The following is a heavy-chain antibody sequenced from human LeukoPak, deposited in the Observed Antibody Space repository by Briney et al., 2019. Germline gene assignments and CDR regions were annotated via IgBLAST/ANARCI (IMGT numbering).Heavy chain of an antibody. CDR2: IYHSGST. Sequence: TPSETLSLTCAVSGYSISSGYYWGWIRQPPGKGLEWIGSIYHSGSTYYNPSLKSRVTISVDTSKNQFSLKLSSVTAADTAVYYWARYCSSTSCYMGTVDYWGQGTLVTVSS. V-gene: IGHV4-38-2*01. CDR1: GYSISSGYY. J-gene: IGHJ4*02. D-gene: IGHD2-2*02. CDR3: ARYCSSTSCYMGTVDY.